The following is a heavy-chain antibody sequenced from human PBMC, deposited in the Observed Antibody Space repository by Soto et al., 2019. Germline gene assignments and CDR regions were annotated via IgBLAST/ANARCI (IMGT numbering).Heavy chain of an antibody. V-gene: IGHV3-11*01. CDR3: ARGSPLRMGAFDI. Sequence: EGSLRLSCAASGFTFSDYYMSWISQAPGKGLEWVSYISSSGSTIYYADSVKGRFTISRDNAKNSLYLQMNSLRDEDTAVYYGARGSPLRMGAFDIWGQGTMVTVSS. J-gene: IGHJ3*02. CDR1: GFTFSDYY. D-gene: IGHD3-16*01. CDR2: ISSSGSTI.